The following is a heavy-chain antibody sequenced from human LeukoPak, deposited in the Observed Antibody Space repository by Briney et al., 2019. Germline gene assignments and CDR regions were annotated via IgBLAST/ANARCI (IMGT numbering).Heavy chain of an antibody. Sequence: GGSLRLSCAASGFTFSSYAMSWVRQAPGKGLEWVSAISGSGGSTYSADSVKGRFTISRDNSKNTLYLQMNSLRAEDTAVYYCARAQYGDYGFDAFDIWGQGTMVTISS. J-gene: IGHJ3*02. V-gene: IGHV3-23*01. CDR3: ARAQYGDYGFDAFDI. D-gene: IGHD4-17*01. CDR1: GFTFSSYA. CDR2: ISGSGGST.